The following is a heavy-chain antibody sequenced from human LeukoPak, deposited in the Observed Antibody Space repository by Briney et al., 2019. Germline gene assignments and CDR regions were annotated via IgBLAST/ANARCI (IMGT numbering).Heavy chain of an antibody. J-gene: IGHJ4*02. CDR2: IYYSGST. CDR3: VRDSGSTWTLADY. V-gene: IGHV4-38-2*02. D-gene: IGHD6-13*01. CDR1: GYSISSGYY. Sequence: SETLSLACTVSGYSISSGYYWGWIRQPPGKGLEWIGSIYYSGSTYYNPSLKSRVTISLDTSKNQFSLKLISVTAADTAVYYCVRDSGSTWTLADYWGQGTLVTVSS.